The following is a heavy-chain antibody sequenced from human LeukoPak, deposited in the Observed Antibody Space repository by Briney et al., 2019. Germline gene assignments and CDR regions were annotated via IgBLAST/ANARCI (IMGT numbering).Heavy chain of an antibody. Sequence: GGSLRLSCAVSGLSFSSHWMHWVRHAPGKGLVWVSHVKSDGSSTNYADAVRGRFTISRDNAKNTLYLQMNSLRAEDTAVYYCARVNDYWSGYIDFWGQGTLVTVSS. CDR1: GLSFSSHW. D-gene: IGHD3-3*01. CDR2: VKSDGSST. J-gene: IGHJ4*02. V-gene: IGHV3-74*01. CDR3: ARVNDYWSGYIDF.